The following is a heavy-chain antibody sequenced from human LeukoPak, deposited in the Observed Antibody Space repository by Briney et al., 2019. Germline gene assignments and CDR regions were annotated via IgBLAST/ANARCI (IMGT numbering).Heavy chain of an antibody. Sequence: PGGSLRLSCAASGFTFSSYGMHWVRQAPGKGLEWVAVISYDGSNKYYADSVKGRFTISRDNSKNTLYLQMNSLGAEDTAVYYCAKHIAAAGTGGYWGQGTLVTVSS. CDR1: GFTFSSYG. CDR3: AKHIAAAGTGGY. V-gene: IGHV3-30*18. CDR2: ISYDGSNK. J-gene: IGHJ4*02. D-gene: IGHD6-13*01.